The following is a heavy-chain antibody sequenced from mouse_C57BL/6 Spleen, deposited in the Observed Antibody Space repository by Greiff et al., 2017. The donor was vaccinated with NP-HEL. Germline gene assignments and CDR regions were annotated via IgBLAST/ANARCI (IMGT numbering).Heavy chain of an antibody. CDR3: AREPSYYYGGSDWYFDV. CDR2: IDPSDSYT. CDR1: GYTFTSYW. J-gene: IGHJ1*03. V-gene: IGHV1-50*01. D-gene: IGHD1-1*01. Sequence: QVQLKQPGAELVKPGASVKLSCKASGYTFTSYWMQWVKQRPGQGLEWIGEIDPSDSYTNYNQKFKGKATLTVDTSSSTAYMQLSSLTSEDSAVYYCAREPSYYYGGSDWYFDVWGTGTTVTVSS.